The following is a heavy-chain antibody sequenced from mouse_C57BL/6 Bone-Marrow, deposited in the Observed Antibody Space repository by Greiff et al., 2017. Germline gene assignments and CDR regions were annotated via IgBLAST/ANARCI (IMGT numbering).Heavy chain of an antibody. CDR3: ARRRRGYAMDY. CDR1: GFTFSDYG. V-gene: IGHV5-17*01. J-gene: IGHJ4*01. Sequence: EVKLMESGGGLVKPGGSLKLSCAASGFTFSDYGMHWVRQAPEKGLEWVAYISSGSSTIYYADTVKGRFTISRDNAKNTLFLQMTSLRSEDTARYYCARRRRGYAMDYWGQGTSVTVSS. CDR2: ISSGSSTI.